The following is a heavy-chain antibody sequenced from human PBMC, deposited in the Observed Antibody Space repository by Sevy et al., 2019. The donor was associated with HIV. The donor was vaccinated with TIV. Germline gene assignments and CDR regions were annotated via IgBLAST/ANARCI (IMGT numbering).Heavy chain of an antibody. CDR2: ISGSGGST. CDR1: GFIFGTYA. V-gene: IGHV3-23*01. CDR3: AKGDRTFYGMDV. Sequence: GGSLRLSCAASGFIFGTYAMSWVRQAPGKGLEWVSVISGSGGSTYYADSLKGRFTISRDNSKKKLYLQMNSLRAEDTAVYYCAKGDRTFYGMDVWGQGTTVTVSS. J-gene: IGHJ6*02.